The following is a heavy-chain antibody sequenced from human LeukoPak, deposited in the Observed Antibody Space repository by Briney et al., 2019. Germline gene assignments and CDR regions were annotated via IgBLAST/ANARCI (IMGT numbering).Heavy chain of an antibody. CDR1: GGSFSGYY. D-gene: IGHD2-21*01. CDR2: INHSGST. Sequence: PSETLSLACAVYGGSFSGYYWSWIRQPPGKGLEWIGEINHSGSTNYNPSLKSRVTISVDTSKNQVSLKLSSVTAADTAVHYCARGRIASGAYYYYMDVWGKGTTVTVSS. V-gene: IGHV4-34*01. CDR3: ARGRIASGAYYYYMDV. J-gene: IGHJ6*03.